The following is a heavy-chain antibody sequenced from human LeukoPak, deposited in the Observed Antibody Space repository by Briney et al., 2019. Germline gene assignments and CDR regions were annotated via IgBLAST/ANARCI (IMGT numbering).Heavy chain of an antibody. V-gene: IGHV3-21*01. D-gene: IGHD4-23*01. Sequence: GGSLRLSCAASGFTFSSYSMNWVRQAPGKGLEWVSSISSSSSYIYYTDSVKGRFTISRDNAKNSPYLQMNSLRAEDTAVYYCARDWGYSETVTLDYWGQGTLVTVSS. CDR1: GFTFSSYS. CDR3: ARDWGYSETVTLDY. J-gene: IGHJ4*02. CDR2: ISSSSSYI.